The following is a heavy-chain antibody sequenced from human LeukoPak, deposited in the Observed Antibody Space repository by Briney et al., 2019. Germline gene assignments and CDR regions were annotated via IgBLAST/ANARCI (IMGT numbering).Heavy chain of an antibody. Sequence: GASVKVSCKASGYTFTNYGISWVRQAPGLGLEWMGWISAYNGNTNYAQKLQGRVTMTTDTSTSTAYMELRSLRSDDTAVYYCARESLEGVKYYYGMDVWGQGTTVTVSS. J-gene: IGHJ6*02. V-gene: IGHV1-18*01. CDR2: ISAYNGNT. CDR3: ARESLEGVKYYYGMDV. D-gene: IGHD2-8*01. CDR1: GYTFTNYG.